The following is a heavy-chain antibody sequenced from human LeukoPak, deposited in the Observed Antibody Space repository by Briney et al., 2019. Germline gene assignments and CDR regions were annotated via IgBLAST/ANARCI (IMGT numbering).Heavy chain of an antibody. CDR2: INNSGST. CDR3: ARGPGDCSSTSCYADYYYYGMDV. CDR1: GWSFSGYY. D-gene: IGHD2-2*01. V-gene: IGHV4-34*01. J-gene: IGHJ6*04. Sequence: PWETLTLTCAVYGWSFSGYYWSRIRQPPGKGLEWIGEINNSGSTNYNPSLKSRVTISVDTSKNQFSLKLSSVTAADTAVYYCARGPGDCSSTSCYADYYYYGMDVWGKGTTVSVSS.